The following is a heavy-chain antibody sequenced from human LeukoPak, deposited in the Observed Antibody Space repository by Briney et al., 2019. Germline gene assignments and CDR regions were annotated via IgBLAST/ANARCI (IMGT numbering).Heavy chain of an antibody. CDR3: AKDALRFLEFSGAFDI. J-gene: IGHJ3*02. CDR1: GFTFDDYA. Sequence: PGRSLRLSCAASGFTFDDYAMHWVRQAPGKGLEWVSGISWNSGSIGYADSVKGRFTISRDNAKNSLYLQMNSLRAEDMALYYCAKDALRFLEFSGAFDIWGQGTMVTVSS. CDR2: ISWNSGSI. D-gene: IGHD3-3*01. V-gene: IGHV3-9*03.